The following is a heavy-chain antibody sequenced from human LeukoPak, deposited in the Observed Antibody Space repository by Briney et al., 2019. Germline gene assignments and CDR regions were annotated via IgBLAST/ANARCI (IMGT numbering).Heavy chain of an antibody. CDR3: ARDGGVRGGAVNWFDP. J-gene: IGHJ5*02. Sequence: GGSLRLSCAASGFTFSSSAMTWVRQAPGKGLEWVSSISSSSYKYYADSLKGRFTISRDNAKNSLYLQMNSLIAEDTAVYYCARDGGVRGGAVNWFDPWGQGTLVTVSS. D-gene: IGHD3-10*01. CDR2: ISSSSYK. V-gene: IGHV3-69-1*02. CDR1: GFTFSSSA.